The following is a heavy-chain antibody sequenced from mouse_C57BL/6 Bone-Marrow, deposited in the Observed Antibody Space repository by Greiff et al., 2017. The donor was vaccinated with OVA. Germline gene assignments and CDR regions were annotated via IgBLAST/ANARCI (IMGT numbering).Heavy chain of an antibody. D-gene: IGHD1-1*01. Sequence: EVKLVESGGDLVKPGGSLKLSCAASGFTFSSYGMSWVRQTPDKRLEWVATISSGGSYTYYPDSVKGRFTISRDNAKNTLYLQMSSLKSEDTAMYYCARGSSSRGYWGQGTTLTVSS. CDR2: ISSGGSYT. V-gene: IGHV5-6*02. CDR3: ARGSSSRGY. J-gene: IGHJ2*01. CDR1: GFTFSSYG.